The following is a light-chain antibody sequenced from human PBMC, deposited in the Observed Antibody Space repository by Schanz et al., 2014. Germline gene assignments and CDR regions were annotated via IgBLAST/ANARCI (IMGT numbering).Light chain of an antibody. CDR1: SSDVGSYNH. CDR2: DVS. Sequence: QSALTQPASVSGSPGQSITISCTGTSSDVGSYNHVSWYQQYPGKAPKLMIYDVSNRPSGVSNRFSGSKSGNTASPTISGLQAEDEADYYCSSYTSSSTLVVFGGGTKLTVL. CDR3: SSYTSSSTLVV. J-gene: IGLJ2*01. V-gene: IGLV2-14*03.